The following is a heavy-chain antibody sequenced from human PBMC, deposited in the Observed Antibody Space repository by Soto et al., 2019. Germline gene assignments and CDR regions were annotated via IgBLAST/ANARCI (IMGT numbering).Heavy chain of an antibody. CDR2: IRGGGGGT. CDR1: GFTFSSFA. V-gene: IGHV3-23*01. CDR3: ARVLGGSGSPVDY. Sequence: GGSLRLSCAASGFTFSSFAMSWVRHAPGKGLEWVSAIRGGGGGTYYADSVKGRFTISRDNSKNTQYLQMNSLRAEDTAVYYCARVLGGSGSPVDYWGQGTLVTVSS. D-gene: IGHD2-15*01. J-gene: IGHJ4*02.